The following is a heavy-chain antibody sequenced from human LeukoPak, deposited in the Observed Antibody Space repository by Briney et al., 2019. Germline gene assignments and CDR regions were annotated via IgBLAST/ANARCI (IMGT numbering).Heavy chain of an antibody. D-gene: IGHD3-10*01. CDR2: INPNSGGT. J-gene: IGHJ4*02. CDR3: ARELYYGSGSYVGY. Sequence: ASVKVSCKASGYTFTGYYMHWVRQAPGQGLEWMGWINPNSGGTNYAQKFQGRVTMSRDTSISTAYMELSRLRSDDTAVYYCARELYYGSGSYVGYWGQGTLVTVSS. CDR1: GYTFTGYY. V-gene: IGHV1-2*02.